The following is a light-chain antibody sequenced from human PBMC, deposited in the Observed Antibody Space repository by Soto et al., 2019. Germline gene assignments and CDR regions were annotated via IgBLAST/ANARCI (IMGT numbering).Light chain of an antibody. Sequence: VLTQSPVTLSLSPGERATLSCRASQSFRGLLAWYQQKPGQAPRLLIYDAYNRATGIPPRFSGSGSGTDFTLTISSLEPEDFAVYYCQQRSNWPLITFGQGTRLEIK. J-gene: IGKJ5*01. CDR3: QQRSNWPLIT. CDR1: QSFRGL. CDR2: DAY. V-gene: IGKV3-11*01.